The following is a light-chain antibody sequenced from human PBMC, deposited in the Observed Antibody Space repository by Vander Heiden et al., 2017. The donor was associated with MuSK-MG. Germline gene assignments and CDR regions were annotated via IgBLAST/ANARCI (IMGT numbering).Light chain of an antibody. J-gene: IGKJ2*01. CDR3: QQSYSTTMYT. CDR1: QSISSY. V-gene: IGKV1-39*01. CDR2: AAS. Sequence: DIQMTQSPSSLSASVGDRVTITCRASQSISSYLNWYQQKPGKAPKLLIYAASSLQSGVPSRCSGSRSGTDFTLTISSLQPEDFATYYCQQSYSTTMYTFGQGTKLEIK.